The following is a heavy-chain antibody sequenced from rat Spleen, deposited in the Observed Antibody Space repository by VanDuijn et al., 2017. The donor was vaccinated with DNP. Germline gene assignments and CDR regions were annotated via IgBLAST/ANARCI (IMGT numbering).Heavy chain of an antibody. D-gene: IGHD1-1*01. CDR2: VWIGGTT. CDR1: GFSLTNHH. J-gene: IGHJ2*01. CDR3: ARDGQWDYLDY. Sequence: QVQLRESGPGLVQPSPTLSLACTVSGFSLTNHHVHWVRQPSGKGLEWMGVVWIGGTTHISSIFKSRVSINRDTSRSQVFLEVNSLQSEDTATYYCARDGQWDYLDYWGQGVMVTVAS. V-gene: IGHV2-43*01.